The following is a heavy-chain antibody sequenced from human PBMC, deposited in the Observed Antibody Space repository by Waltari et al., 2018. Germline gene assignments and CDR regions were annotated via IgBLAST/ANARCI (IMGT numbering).Heavy chain of an antibody. D-gene: IGHD6-13*01. CDR2: INGDGSTS. J-gene: IGHJ6*02. Sequence: EEQLVESGGGLVQPGDSLRLSCAASGFTYSNHWMHWVRQAPGKGLVGGSRINGDGSTSNYADSVKGRFTISRDNTKKTLYLQMKRLRVEDTAVYYCARLAPKTYRSPVPGRDYYYGLDVWGQGTTVTVSS. CDR3: ARLAPKTYRSPVPGRDYYYGLDV. V-gene: IGHV3-74*01. CDR1: GFTYSNHW.